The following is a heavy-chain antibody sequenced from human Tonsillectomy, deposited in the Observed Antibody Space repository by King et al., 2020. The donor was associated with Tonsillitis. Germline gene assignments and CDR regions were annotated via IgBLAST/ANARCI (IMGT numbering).Heavy chain of an antibody. CDR3: AGGRYYDFLSGYYDFDY. Sequence: VQLVESGGGLVKPGGSLRLSCAASGFTFSDYYMSWIRQAQGKGLEWVSYISSSGSTIYYADSVKGRVTIYRDNAKNSLYLQMNSLRAVETAVYYCAGGRYYDFLSGYYDFDYWGQGALGTVSS. D-gene: IGHD3-3*01. J-gene: IGHJ4*02. V-gene: IGHV3-11*01. CDR1: GFTFSDYY. CDR2: ISSSGSTI.